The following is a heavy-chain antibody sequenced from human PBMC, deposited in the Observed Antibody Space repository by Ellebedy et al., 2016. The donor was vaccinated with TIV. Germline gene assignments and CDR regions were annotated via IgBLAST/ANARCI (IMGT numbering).Heavy chain of an antibody. J-gene: IGHJ6*02. Sequence: AASVKVSCKASGYTFSSYWIHWVRQAPGQGLEWMGMINPSRGTTDYAQRFQGRVSMTRDTSTSTVYMEMSSLRSEDTAEYYCARGCSTTTCSGDYSYAMAVWGQGTTVTVSS. D-gene: IGHD2-2*01. V-gene: IGHV1-46*01. CDR2: INPSRGTT. CDR3: ARGCSTTTCSGDYSYAMAV. CDR1: GYTFSSYW.